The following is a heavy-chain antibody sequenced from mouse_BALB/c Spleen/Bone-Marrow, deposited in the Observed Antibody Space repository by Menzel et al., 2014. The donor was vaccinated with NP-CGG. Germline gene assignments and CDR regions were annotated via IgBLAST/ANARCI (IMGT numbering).Heavy chain of an antibody. Sequence: EVQLQQSGPELVKPGASMKISCEASGYSFTAYTMYWVQQSHGKNLELIGPTNPYNGGTSYNQQFKGKATLTVDKSSSKAYMELLSLTSEEYAVYYCARWNDGYYLYYYAMDYWGQGTSVTVSS. V-gene: IGHV1-22*01. CDR2: TNPYNGGT. CDR3: ARWNDGYYLYYYAMDY. CDR1: GYSFTAYT. J-gene: IGHJ4*01. D-gene: IGHD2-3*01.